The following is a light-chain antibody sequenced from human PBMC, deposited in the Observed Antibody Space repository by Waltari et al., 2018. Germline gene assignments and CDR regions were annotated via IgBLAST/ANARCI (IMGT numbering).Light chain of an antibody. CDR2: EVF. J-gene: IGLJ3*02. V-gene: IGLV2-23*02. CDR3: CSYAGNSIWV. CDR1: SSDVGTYNL. Sequence: QSALTQPASVSGSPGQSITISCTGTSSDVGTYNLVSWYQQHPGKAPKLMFFEVFTRPPGLSNRSSGSRAGNTASLTISGLQAEDEADYYCCSYAGNSIWVFGGGTKVSVL.